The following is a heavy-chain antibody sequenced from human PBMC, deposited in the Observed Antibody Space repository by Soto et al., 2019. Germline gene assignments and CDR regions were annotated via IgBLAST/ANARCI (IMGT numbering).Heavy chain of an antibody. V-gene: IGHV1-18*01. CDR1: GYTFTSYG. Sequence: HVQLVQSGPEVKKPGTSVKVSCKSSGYTFTSYGYTWVRQAPGQGLEWLGWISPYFGKTNYAQKFQGRMTLTTDTSTGTAFLELKSLKSADTAVYYCARDLQAAAGTMDYWGQGTLVTVSS. CDR2: ISPYFGKT. D-gene: IGHD1-1*01. CDR3: ARDLQAAAGTMDY. J-gene: IGHJ4*02.